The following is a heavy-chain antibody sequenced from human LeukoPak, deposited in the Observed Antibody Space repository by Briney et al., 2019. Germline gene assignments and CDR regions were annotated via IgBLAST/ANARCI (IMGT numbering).Heavy chain of an antibody. CDR2: IYYSGST. D-gene: IGHD3-9*01. J-gene: IGHJ3*02. CDR3: ARVYFEYAFDI. CDR1: GYSISSGYY. V-gene: IGHV4-31*11. Sequence: SETLSLTCAVSGYSISSGYYWGWIRQPPGKGLEWIGYIYYSGSTYYNPSLKSRVTISVDTSKNQFSLKLSSVTAADTAVYYCARVYFEYAFDIWGQGTMVTVSS.